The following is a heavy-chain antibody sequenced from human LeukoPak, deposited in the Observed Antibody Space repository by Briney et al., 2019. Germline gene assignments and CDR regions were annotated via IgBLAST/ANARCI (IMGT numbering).Heavy chain of an antibody. CDR3: ARGSLGTTTVDY. J-gene: IGHJ4*02. V-gene: IGHV3-30*04. Sequence: RGSLRLSCAASGFTFSSYAMHWVRQAPGKGLEWVAVISYDGSNKYYADSVKGRFTISRDNSKNTLYLQMNSLRAEDTAVYYCARGSLGTTTVDYWGPGTLVTVSS. CDR2: ISYDGSNK. CDR1: GFTFSSYA. D-gene: IGHD1-26*01.